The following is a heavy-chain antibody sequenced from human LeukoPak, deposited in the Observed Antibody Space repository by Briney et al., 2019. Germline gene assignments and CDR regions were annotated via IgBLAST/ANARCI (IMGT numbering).Heavy chain of an antibody. CDR1: GFTFGDYA. D-gene: IGHD1-26*01. J-gene: IGHJ4*02. V-gene: IGHV3-49*04. CDR2: IRSKAYGGTT. Sequence: PGRSLRLSCTASGFTFGDYAMSWVRQAPGKGLEWVGFIRSKAYGGTTEYAASVKGRFTISRDDSKSIAYLQMNSLKTEDTAVYYCTRDGIVGATTGFDYWAREPWSPSPQ. CDR3: TRDGIVGATTGFDY.